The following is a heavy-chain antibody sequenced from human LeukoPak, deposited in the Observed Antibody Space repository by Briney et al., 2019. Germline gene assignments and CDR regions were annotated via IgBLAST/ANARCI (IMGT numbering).Heavy chain of an antibody. V-gene: IGHV3-23*01. CDR3: AKHRFGYCSSTSCSWNWFDP. J-gene: IGHJ5*02. D-gene: IGHD2-2*01. CDR2: ISGSGGST. CDR1: GSTLSSYA. Sequence: GSLRLSCAASGSTLSSYAMSWVRQAPGKGLEWVSAISGSGGSTYYADSVKGRFTISRDNSKNTLYLQMNSLRAEDTAVYYCAKHRFGYCSSTSCSWNWFDPWGQGTLVTVSS.